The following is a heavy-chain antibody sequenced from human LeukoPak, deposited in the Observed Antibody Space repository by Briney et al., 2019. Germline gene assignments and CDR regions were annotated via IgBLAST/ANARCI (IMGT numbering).Heavy chain of an antibody. CDR3: ASIAAAGVFDY. J-gene: IGHJ4*02. D-gene: IGHD6-13*01. CDR1: GFTVSSNY. Sequence: GGSLRLSCAASGFTVSSNYMTWVRQAPGKGLEWVANIKQDGSEKYYVDSVKGRFTISRDNAKNSLYLQMNSLRAEDTAVYYCASIAAAGVFDYWGQGTLVTVSS. V-gene: IGHV3-7*03. CDR2: IKQDGSEK.